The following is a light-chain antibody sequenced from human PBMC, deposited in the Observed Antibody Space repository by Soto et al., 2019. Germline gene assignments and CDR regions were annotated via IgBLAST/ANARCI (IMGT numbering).Light chain of an antibody. CDR2: AVS. V-gene: IGLV2-14*03. CDR3: ISYTDRQSYL. J-gene: IGLJ1*01. Sequence: QSALTQPASVSVSPGQSITISCSGTSSDIGSYDHVAWYQQFPGKGPKLIIYAVSDRPSGVSDRFSGSKSGISASLTISGLQTEDEADYYCISYTDRQSYLFGTGTKVTV. CDR1: SSDIGSYDH.